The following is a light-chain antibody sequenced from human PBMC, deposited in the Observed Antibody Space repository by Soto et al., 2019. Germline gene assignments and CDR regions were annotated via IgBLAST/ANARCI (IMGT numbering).Light chain of an antibody. J-gene: IGKJ5*01. CDR2: GAS. CDR3: QQYGSSLFT. Sequence: EIVLTQSPGTLSLSPGDTATLSCRASQTVRNNYLAWYQQNPGQAPRLLIYGASSRATGIPDRFGGSGSGTDFTLTISRLEPEDFAVYYCQQYGSSLFTFGQGTRLEIK. V-gene: IGKV3-20*01. CDR1: QTVRNNY.